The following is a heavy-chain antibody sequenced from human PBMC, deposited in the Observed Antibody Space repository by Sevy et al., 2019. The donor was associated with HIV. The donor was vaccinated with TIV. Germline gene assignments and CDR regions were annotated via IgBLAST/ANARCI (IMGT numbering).Heavy chain of an antibody. CDR2: TRNKADGYTT. J-gene: IGHJ4*02. CDR3: ATHAGIAAAGRFFDY. D-gene: IGHD6-13*01. V-gene: IGHV3-72*01. Sequence: GGSLRLSCVASGFTFSDHYMEWVRQAPGKGLEWVGRTRNKADGYTTEYAATVKGRFTISRDDSKNSVYVQMNSLKTEDTAVYYCATHAGIAAAGRFFDYWGQGTLVTVSS. CDR1: GFTFSDHY.